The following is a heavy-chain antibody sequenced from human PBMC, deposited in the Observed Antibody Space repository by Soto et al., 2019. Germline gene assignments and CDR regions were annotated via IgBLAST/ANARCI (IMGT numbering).Heavy chain of an antibody. CDR2: VNPSGGHT. V-gene: IGHV1-46*01. D-gene: IGHD2-21*02. CDR1: GDTFTNYY. J-gene: IGHJ4*02. Sequence: ASVKVACKASGDTFTNYYIHWVRQAPGQGLEWMGTVNPSGGHTTYSQNFLGRVTMTRDTSTSTLYMELTSLTSDDTAVYYCARGGHVVVVTAAFDYWGQGTLVTVSS. CDR3: ARGGHVVVVTAAFDY.